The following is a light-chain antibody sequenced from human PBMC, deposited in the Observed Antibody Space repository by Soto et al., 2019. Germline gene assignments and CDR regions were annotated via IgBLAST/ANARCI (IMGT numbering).Light chain of an antibody. J-gene: IGKJ1*01. CDR2: GAS. Sequence: EIVMTQSPATLSVSPGERATLSCRASQSVSSNLAWYKQKPGQAPRLLIYGASTRATGIPARFSGSGSGTEFTLPISSLQFADFAVYYCQQYNNWPPWTFGQGTKVEIK. CDR3: QQYNNWPPWT. V-gene: IGKV3-15*01. CDR1: QSVSSN.